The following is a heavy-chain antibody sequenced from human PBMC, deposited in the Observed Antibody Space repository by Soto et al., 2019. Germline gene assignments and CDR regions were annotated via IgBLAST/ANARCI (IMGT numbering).Heavy chain of an antibody. J-gene: IGHJ6*02. V-gene: IGHV3-30*03. CDR1: GFDFRSYG. Sequence: PGGSLRLSCEGSGFDFRSYGLQWVRQAPGKGLEWVAVISYSGSVKYYGDSVKGRFTISRDDSKNTVYLQMDSLRAEDTAVYYCARNQEKYYSYALWGLDVWGQGTKVTVSS. D-gene: IGHD3-10*01. CDR3: ARNQEKYYSYALWGLDV. CDR2: ISYSGSVK.